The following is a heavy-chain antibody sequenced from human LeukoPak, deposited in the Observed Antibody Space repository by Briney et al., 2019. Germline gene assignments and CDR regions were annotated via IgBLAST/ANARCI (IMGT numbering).Heavy chain of an antibody. CDR2: TSSGGRST. J-gene: IGHJ6*02. Sequence: AGSLRLSCAASRFTFSSYARRWVRPAPGKGLEWVSATSSGGRSTYYADSGKGRFTISRDNSKNTLYLQMNSLRATDAAYYYCAKVSVYDFWSGYSPDYYGMDVWGQGTTVTVS. V-gene: IGHV3-23*01. CDR3: AKVSVYDFWSGYSPDYYGMDV. CDR1: RFTFSSYA. D-gene: IGHD3-3*01.